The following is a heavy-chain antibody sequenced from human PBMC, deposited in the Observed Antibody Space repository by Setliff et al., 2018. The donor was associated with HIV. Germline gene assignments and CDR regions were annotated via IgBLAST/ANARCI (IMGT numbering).Heavy chain of an antibody. Sequence: GGSLRLSCAASGFTFSRYEMNWVRQAPGKGLEWVSYISSSGGTIYYAGSVKGRFTISRDNAKNSLYLQMNSLRAEDTAVYYCARDSSSWYEFYFDCWGQGTLVTVSS. D-gene: IGHD6-13*01. CDR3: ARDSSSWYEFYFDC. J-gene: IGHJ4*02. V-gene: IGHV3-48*03. CDR1: GFTFSRYE. CDR2: ISSSGGTI.